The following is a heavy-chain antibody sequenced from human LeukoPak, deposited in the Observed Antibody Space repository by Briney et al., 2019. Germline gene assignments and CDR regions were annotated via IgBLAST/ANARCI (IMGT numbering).Heavy chain of an antibody. CDR1: GGSFSGYY. CDR3: ASSNYAGFLDYYYYYMDV. D-gene: IGHD2-2*01. J-gene: IGHJ6*03. Sequence: SETLSLTCAAYGGSFSGYYWSWIRQPPGKGLEWIGEINHSGSTNYNPSLKSRVTISVDTSKNQFSLKLSSVTAADTAVYYCASSNYAGFLDYYYYYMDVWGKGTTVTVSS. CDR2: INHSGST. V-gene: IGHV4-34*01.